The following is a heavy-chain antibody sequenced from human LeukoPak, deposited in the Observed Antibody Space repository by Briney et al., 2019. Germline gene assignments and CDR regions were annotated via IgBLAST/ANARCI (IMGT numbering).Heavy chain of an antibody. CDR2: IYPGDSDT. V-gene: IGHV5-51*01. D-gene: IGHD1-26*01. CDR3: ARRFLGYSGSYPFDY. CDR1: GYSFTSYW. Sequence: GESLKISCKGSGYSFTSYWIGWVRQMPGKGLEWMGIIYPGDSDTRYSPSFQGQVTISADKSINTAYLQWSSLKASDTAMYYCARRFLGYSGSYPFDYWGQGTLVTVSS. J-gene: IGHJ4*02.